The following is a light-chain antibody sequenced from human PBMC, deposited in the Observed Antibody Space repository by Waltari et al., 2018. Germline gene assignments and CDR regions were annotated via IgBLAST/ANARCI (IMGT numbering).Light chain of an antibody. CDR3: QSYDYSLRAAV. CDR2: VNN. V-gene: IGLV1-40*01. J-gene: IGLJ2*01. Sequence: QSVLTQPPSVSGAPGPRVTISCTGISSNIRADYDVHWYQQVPGTAPKLLMYVNNNRASGAPARFSGSKSGTSASLAITGLKGDDDADYHCQSYDYSLRAAVFGGETKLTVL. CDR1: SSNIRADYD.